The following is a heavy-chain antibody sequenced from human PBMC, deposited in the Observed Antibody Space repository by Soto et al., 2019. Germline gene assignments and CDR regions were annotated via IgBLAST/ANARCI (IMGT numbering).Heavy chain of an antibody. CDR2: ISGSGGPT. V-gene: IGHV3-23*01. J-gene: IGHJ4*02. CDR3: AKDLSSTVTAYYFDC. D-gene: IGHD4-4*01. CDR1: GFTFSSYA. Sequence: PGGSLRLCCVASGFTFSSYAMSWVRQAPGKGLEWASVISGSGGPTYYADSVKGRFTIFRDNSKKTLSLQMYSLRAEDTAVYYCAKDLSSTVTAYYFDCWGQGTLVTVSS.